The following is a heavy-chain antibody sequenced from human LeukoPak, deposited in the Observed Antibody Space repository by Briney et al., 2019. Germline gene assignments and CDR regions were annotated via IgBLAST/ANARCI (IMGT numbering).Heavy chain of an antibody. CDR3: ARRDSSCGYFDY. V-gene: IGHV5-51*01. CDR1: GYSSTSYW. CDR2: IFPGDSGT. D-gene: IGHD6-6*01. J-gene: IGHJ4*02. Sequence: GESLQISSHGPGYSSTSYWIGWVRQMPGKGLEWMGFIFPGDSGTRYSPSFQGQVTISADKSISTAYLQWSSLKASDTAMCYRARRDSSCGYFDYWGQGTLVTVSS.